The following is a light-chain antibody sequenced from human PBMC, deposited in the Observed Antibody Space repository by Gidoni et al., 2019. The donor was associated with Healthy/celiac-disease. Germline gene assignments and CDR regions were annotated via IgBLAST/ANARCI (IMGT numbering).Light chain of an antibody. Sequence: DIQMIQSPSSLSASVGDRVTITCRASQSISSYLNWYQQKPGKAPKILINAASSLRSGGPSRCSGSGSGTDLTHTISSMQPEDFATYYCPQSDSTPAWTFGQGTKVEIK. V-gene: IGKV1-39*01. CDR3: PQSDSTPAWT. CDR1: QSISSY. J-gene: IGKJ1*01. CDR2: AAS.